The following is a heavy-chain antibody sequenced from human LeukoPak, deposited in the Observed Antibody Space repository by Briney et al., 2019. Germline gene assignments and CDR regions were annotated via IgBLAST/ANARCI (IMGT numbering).Heavy chain of an antibody. V-gene: IGHV3-30-3*01. CDR1: GFTFSSYA. J-gene: IGHJ4*02. Sequence: GRSLRLSCAASGFTFSSYAMHWVRQAPGKGLEWVAVISYDGSNKYYADSVKGRFTISRDNSKNTLYLQMNSLRAEDTAVYYCARGGPYSSSWYYFDYWGQGTLVTVSS. D-gene: IGHD6-13*01. CDR2: ISYDGSNK. CDR3: ARGGPYSSSWYYFDY.